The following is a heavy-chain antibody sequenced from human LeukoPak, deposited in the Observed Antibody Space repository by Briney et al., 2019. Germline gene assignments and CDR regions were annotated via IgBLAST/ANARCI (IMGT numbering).Heavy chain of an antibody. D-gene: IGHD3-10*01. Sequence: GGSLRLSCAASGFTVSSNHMSWVRQAPGKGLEWVSIIYGGSTYYADSVKGRFTISRDNSKNTLYLQMNSLRAEDTAVYYCAKEEGYGSGSCFDYWGQGTLVTVSS. CDR1: GFTVSSNH. V-gene: IGHV3-66*02. CDR3: AKEEGYGSGSCFDY. J-gene: IGHJ4*02. CDR2: IYGGST.